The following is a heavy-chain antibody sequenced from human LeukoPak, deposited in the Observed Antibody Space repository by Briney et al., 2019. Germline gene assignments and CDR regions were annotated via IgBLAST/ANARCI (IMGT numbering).Heavy chain of an antibody. D-gene: IGHD2-2*01. V-gene: IGHV2-5*01. Sequence: SGPTLVKPTQTLTLTCTFSGFSLSTSGVGVGWIRQPPGKALERLALIYWNDDKRYSPSLKSRLTITKDTSKNQVVLTMTDMDPVDTATYYCAKRYASAWFGYWGQGTLVTVSS. CDR3: AKRYASAWFGY. CDR2: IYWNDDK. J-gene: IGHJ4*02. CDR1: GFSLSTSGVG.